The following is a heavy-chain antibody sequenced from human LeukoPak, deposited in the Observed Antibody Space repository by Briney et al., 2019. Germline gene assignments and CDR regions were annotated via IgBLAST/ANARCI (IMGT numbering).Heavy chain of an antibody. CDR3: ARGSSSRYGSGPGPAFDY. D-gene: IGHD3-10*01. J-gene: IGHJ4*02. CDR1: GFTVSGNY. Sequence: PGGTLRLSCAASGFTVSGNYMSWVRQAPGKGLEWVSVIYSGGSTYYADSVKGRFTISRDNSKNTLYLQMNRLRAEDTAVYYCARGSSSRYGSGPGPAFDYWGQGTLVTVSS. CDR2: IYSGGST. V-gene: IGHV3-53*01.